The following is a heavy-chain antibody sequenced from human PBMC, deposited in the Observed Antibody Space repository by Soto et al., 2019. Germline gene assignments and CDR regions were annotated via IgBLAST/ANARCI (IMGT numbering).Heavy chain of an antibody. CDR1: GYTFTSYA. D-gene: IGHD4-17*01. Sequence: ASVKVSCKASGYTFTSYAMHWVRQAPGQRLEWMGWINAGNGNTKYSQKFQGRVTITRDTSASTAYMELSSLRSEDTGVYYCARVWGLGTTVVPGAYYYYGMDVWGQGTTVTVSS. V-gene: IGHV1-3*01. CDR2: INAGNGNT. CDR3: ARVWGLGTTVVPGAYYYYGMDV. J-gene: IGHJ6*02.